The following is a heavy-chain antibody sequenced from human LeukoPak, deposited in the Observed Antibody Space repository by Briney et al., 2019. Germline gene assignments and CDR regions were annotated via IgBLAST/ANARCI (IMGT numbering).Heavy chain of an antibody. J-gene: IGHJ4*02. Sequence: SETLSLTCTVSGGSISSTTYYWGWIRQPPRKGLEWIGSIFHSGSTYYNPSLKSRVTISVDTSKNQVSLRLGSVTAADTAVYYCARVVVVTAIPIGHFDYWGQGTLVTVSS. CDR1: GGSISSTTYY. CDR2: IFHSGST. CDR3: ARVVVVTAIPIGHFDY. D-gene: IGHD2-21*02. V-gene: IGHV4-39*07.